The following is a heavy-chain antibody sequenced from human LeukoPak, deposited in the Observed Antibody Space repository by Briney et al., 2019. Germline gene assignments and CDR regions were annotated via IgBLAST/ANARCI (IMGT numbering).Heavy chain of an antibody. CDR3: ARHGSSDPFDP. CDR1: GGSISSYY. J-gene: IGHJ5*02. D-gene: IGHD3-10*01. V-gene: IGHV4-59*05. CDR2: IYYSGST. Sequence: PSETLSLTYTVSGGSISSYYWSWIRQPAGKGLEWIGSIYYSGSTHYNPSLKSRVTISVDTSKNQFSLKLSSVTAADTAVYYCARHGSSDPFDPWGQGTLVTVSS.